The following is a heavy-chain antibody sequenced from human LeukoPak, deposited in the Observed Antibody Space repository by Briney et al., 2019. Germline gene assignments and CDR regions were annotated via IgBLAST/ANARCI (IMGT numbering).Heavy chain of an antibody. Sequence: GGSLRLSCAASGFTFSSYEMNWVRQAPGKGLEWVSYISSSGSTIYYADSLKGRFTISRDNSKNTLSLQMNSLRAVDTAVYYCARTTKEFDILTGYYFDYWGQGTLVTVSS. CDR1: GFTFSSYE. CDR3: ARTTKEFDILTGYYFDY. V-gene: IGHV3-48*03. J-gene: IGHJ4*02. D-gene: IGHD3-9*01. CDR2: ISSSGSTI.